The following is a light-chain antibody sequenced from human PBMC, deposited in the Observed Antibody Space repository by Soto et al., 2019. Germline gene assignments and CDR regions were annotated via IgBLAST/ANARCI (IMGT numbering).Light chain of an antibody. Sequence: QSVLTQPASVSGSPGQSITISCTGTSSDVGSYNLVSWYQQHPGKAPKLIIYEGSKRPSGISNRFSGSKSGNTASLTISGLQAEDEADYYCSSYAGRSTDVVFGGGTQLTVL. CDR2: EGS. CDR1: SSDVGSYNL. CDR3: SSYAGRSTDVV. J-gene: IGLJ2*01. V-gene: IGLV2-23*01.